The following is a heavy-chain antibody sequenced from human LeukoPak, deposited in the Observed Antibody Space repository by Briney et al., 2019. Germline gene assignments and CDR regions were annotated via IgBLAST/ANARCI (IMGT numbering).Heavy chain of an antibody. J-gene: IGHJ3*02. D-gene: IGHD3-10*01. CDR3: AKGSYGSGGYHYAFDS. CDR2: ISTSGGST. Sequence: GGSLRLSCAASGFTFSNYAMYWVRQAPGKGLEWVSSISTSGGSTFYADSVRGRFTISRDNSKNTLYLQINSLRAEDTAVYYWAKGSYGSGGYHYAFDSWGQGTMVTVSS. V-gene: IGHV3-23*01. CDR1: GFTFSNYA.